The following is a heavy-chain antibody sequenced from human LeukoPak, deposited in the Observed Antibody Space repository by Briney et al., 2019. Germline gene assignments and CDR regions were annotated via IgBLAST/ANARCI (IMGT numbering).Heavy chain of an antibody. CDR2: ISGSGGST. V-gene: IGHV3-23*01. Sequence: PGGSLRLSCVVSGFTFSNYGMSWVRQAPGKGLEWVSAISGSGGSTYYADSVKGRFTISRDNSKNTLYLQMNSLRAEDTAVYYCAKDGAPSYYYDSSGQPHFDYWGQGTLVTVSS. J-gene: IGHJ4*02. CDR3: AKDGAPSYYYDSSGQPHFDY. CDR1: GFTFSNYG. D-gene: IGHD3-22*01.